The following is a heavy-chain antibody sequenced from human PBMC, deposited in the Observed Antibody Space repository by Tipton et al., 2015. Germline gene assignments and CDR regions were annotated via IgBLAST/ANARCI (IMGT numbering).Heavy chain of an antibody. J-gene: IGHJ4*02. D-gene: IGHD3-16*01. CDR1: GFTFSSYA. V-gene: IGHV3-23*01. Sequence: GSLRLSCTASGFTFSSYAMSWVRQAPGKGLEWVSTISASGGTTYYTDSVKGRFTISRGNSKNTLYLQMNSLRAEDTAVFYCAKGWGPDYWGQGTLVTVSS. CDR3: AKGWGPDY. CDR2: ISASGGTT.